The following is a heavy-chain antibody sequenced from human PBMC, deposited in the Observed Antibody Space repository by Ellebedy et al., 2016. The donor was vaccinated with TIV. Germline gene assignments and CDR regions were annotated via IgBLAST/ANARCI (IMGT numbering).Heavy chain of an antibody. Sequence: ASVKVSCXASGYTFTSYDINWVRQATGQGLEWMGWMNPNSGNTGYAQKFQGRVTMTRNTSISTAYMELRSLRSDDTAVYYCAREWVIAAAGTPLDYWGQGTLVTVSS. V-gene: IGHV1-8*01. CDR1: GYTFTSYD. CDR3: AREWVIAAAGTPLDY. J-gene: IGHJ4*02. D-gene: IGHD6-13*01. CDR2: MNPNSGNT.